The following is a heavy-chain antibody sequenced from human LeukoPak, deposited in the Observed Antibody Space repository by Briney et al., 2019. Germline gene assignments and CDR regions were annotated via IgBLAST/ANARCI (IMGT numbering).Heavy chain of an antibody. J-gene: IGHJ4*02. CDR3: ASSGGKGYDY. CDR1: GFSFNSYW. Sequence: GGSLRLSCAVSGFSFNSYWMHWVRQAPGKGLVWVSRINSDGSTTTYSDSVKGRFTISRDNAKNTLYLQMNSLRVEDTAVYYCASSGGKGYDYWGQGTLVTVSS. V-gene: IGHV3-74*01. D-gene: IGHD5-18*01. CDR2: INSDGSTT.